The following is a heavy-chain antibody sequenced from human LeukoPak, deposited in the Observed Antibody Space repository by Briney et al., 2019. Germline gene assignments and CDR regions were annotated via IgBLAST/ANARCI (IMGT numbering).Heavy chain of an antibody. Sequence: GGSLRLSCAASGFTFSSYAMSWVRQAPGKGLEWVSAISGSGGSTYYADSVKGRLTISRDNSKNTLYLQMNSLRAEDTAVYYCARDRQAAGTFDYWGQGTLVTVSS. CDR2: ISGSGGST. CDR1: GFTFSSYA. D-gene: IGHD6-13*01. CDR3: ARDRQAAGTFDY. J-gene: IGHJ4*02. V-gene: IGHV3-23*01.